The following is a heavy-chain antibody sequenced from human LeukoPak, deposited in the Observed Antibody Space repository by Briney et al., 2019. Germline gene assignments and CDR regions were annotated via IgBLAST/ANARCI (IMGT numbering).Heavy chain of an antibody. CDR3: ARYSVAAAGTNY. D-gene: IGHD6-13*01. Sequence: PGRSLRLSCAASGFTFSSYAMHWVRQVPGKGLEWVAVISYDGSNKYYADSVKGRFTISRDNSKNTLYLQMNSLRAEDTAVYYCARYSVAAAGTNYWGQGTLVTVSS. V-gene: IGHV3-30*04. CDR2: ISYDGSNK. CDR1: GFTFSSYA. J-gene: IGHJ4*02.